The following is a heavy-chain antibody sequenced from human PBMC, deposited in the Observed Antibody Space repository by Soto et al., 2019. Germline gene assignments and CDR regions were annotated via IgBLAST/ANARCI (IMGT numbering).Heavy chain of an antibody. CDR3: TRTVPAASPGRFYGMDV. CDR2: TYYRSRWYH. V-gene: IGHV6-1*01. J-gene: IGHJ6*02. CDR1: GYSVSNTSDT. D-gene: IGHD2-2*01. Sequence: SQTLSLNCAISGYSVSNTSDTWDWIRQSPSRGLEWLGRTYYRSRWYHDFAVSMKSRINITPDTSKNQFFLQLNSVTPDDTAVYYCTRTVPAASPGRFYGMDVWGQGTTVTVSS.